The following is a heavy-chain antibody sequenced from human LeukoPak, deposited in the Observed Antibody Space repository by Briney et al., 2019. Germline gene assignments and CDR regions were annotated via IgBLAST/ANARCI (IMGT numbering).Heavy chain of an antibody. D-gene: IGHD3-22*01. CDR3: ARHGYYDSSGYDY. V-gene: IGHV4-59*08. CDR2: IYYSGST. J-gene: IGHJ4*02. Sequence: SETLSLTCTVSGGSISSYYWSWIRQPPGKGLEWIGYIYYSGSTNYNPSLKSRVTISVDTSKNQFSLKLSSVTAADTAVYYCARHGYYDSSGYDYWGQGTLVTVSS. CDR1: GGSISSYY.